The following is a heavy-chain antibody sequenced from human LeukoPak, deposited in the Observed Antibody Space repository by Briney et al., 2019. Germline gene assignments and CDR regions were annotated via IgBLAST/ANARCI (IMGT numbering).Heavy chain of an antibody. CDR1: GFTFSYYG. CDR3: AKDARYCSSTSCRIDYYYYYMDV. J-gene: IGHJ6*03. CDR2: ISTDASNK. D-gene: IGHD2-2*01. Sequence: GGSLRLSCAASGFTFSYYGLHWVRQAPGKGLEWVSLISTDASNKNYADSVKGRFTISRDNSKNTLYLQMNSLRAEDTAVYYCAKDARYCSSTSCRIDYYYYYMDVWGKGTTVTVSS. V-gene: IGHV3-30*18.